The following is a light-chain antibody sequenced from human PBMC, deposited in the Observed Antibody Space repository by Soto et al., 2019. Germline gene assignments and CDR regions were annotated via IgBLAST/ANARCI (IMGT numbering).Light chain of an antibody. V-gene: IGKV4-1*01. CDR1: QSVLYSSNNKNY. CDR3: QLHYSTPAV. CDR2: WAS. Sequence: DIVMTQSPDSLAVSLGERATINCKSSQSVLYSSNNKNYLAWYQQKPGQSPKLLIYWASTRESGVPDRFSGSGSGTDFTLTISSLQAEDVAVYYCQLHYSTPAVFGQGTRLEIK. J-gene: IGKJ5*01.